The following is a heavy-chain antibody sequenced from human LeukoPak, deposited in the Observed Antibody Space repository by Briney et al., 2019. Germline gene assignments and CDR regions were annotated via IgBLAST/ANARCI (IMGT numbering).Heavy chain of an antibody. V-gene: IGHV3-48*03. CDR2: ISTSGAAI. J-gene: IGHJ4*02. D-gene: IGHD7-27*01. CDR3: TSLGPLDY. CDR1: GFTFSNYE. Sequence: GGSLRLSCGASGFTFSNYEMNWVRQAPGKGLEWISYISTSGAAIYYPESVKGRFTISRDNSKNSLYLQINSLRTEDTAFYFCTSLGPLDYWGQGVQVTVSS.